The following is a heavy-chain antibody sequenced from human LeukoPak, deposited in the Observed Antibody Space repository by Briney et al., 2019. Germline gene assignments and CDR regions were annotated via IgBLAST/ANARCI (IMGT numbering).Heavy chain of an antibody. CDR3: AKVSSAWLVYDAFDI. Sequence: AGGSLRLSCVVSGLIFRSYGMHWVRQAPGKGLEWVALISHDGSTEYYIDSVKGRFTISRDNSKNTLYLQMNSLRAEDTAVYYCAKVSSAWLVYDAFDIWGQGTMVTVSS. CDR2: ISHDGSTE. V-gene: IGHV3-30*18. D-gene: IGHD6-19*01. J-gene: IGHJ3*02. CDR1: GLIFRSYG.